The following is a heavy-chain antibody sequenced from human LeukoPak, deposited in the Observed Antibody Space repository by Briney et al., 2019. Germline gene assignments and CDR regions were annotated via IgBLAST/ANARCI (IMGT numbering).Heavy chain of an antibody. J-gene: IGHJ5*02. V-gene: IGHV4-59*01. CDR3: ARDRGYSYGYDS. D-gene: IGHD5-18*01. Sequence: PSETLSLTCTVSGGSISSYYGSWIRQPPGKGLEWIGYIYYSGSTNYNPSLKSRVTISVDTSKNQFSLKLSSVTAADTAVYYCARDRGYSYGYDSWGQGTLVTVSS. CDR1: GGSISSYY. CDR2: IYYSGST.